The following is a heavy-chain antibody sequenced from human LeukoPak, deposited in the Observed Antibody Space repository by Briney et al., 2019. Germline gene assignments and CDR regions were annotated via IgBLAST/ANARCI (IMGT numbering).Heavy chain of an antibody. CDR3: ASDGSSGWYPASFYYYYYYMDV. CDR2: ISSNGGST. V-gene: IGHV3-64*01. D-gene: IGHD6-19*01. J-gene: IGHJ6*03. Sequence: GGSLRLSCAASGFTFSSYAMHWVRQAPGKGLEYVSAISSNGGSTYYANSVKGRFTISRDNSKNTLYLQMGSLRAEDMAVYYCASDGSSGWYPASFYYYYYYMDVWGKGTTVTISS. CDR1: GFTFSSYA.